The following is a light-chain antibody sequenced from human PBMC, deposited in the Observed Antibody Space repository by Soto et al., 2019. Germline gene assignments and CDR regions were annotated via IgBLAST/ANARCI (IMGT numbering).Light chain of an antibody. V-gene: IGLV2-8*01. CDR1: NSDVGGYNY. CDR2: EVS. Sequence: SLLAQPLPPSASPGQSVTIFCPGTNSDVGGYNYVSWYQQHPGKAPKLMIYEVSKRPSGVPDRFSGSKSGNTASLTVSGLQAGDEADYYCSSYAGTNTLGVFGTGTKVTVL. J-gene: IGLJ1*01. CDR3: SSYAGTNTLGV.